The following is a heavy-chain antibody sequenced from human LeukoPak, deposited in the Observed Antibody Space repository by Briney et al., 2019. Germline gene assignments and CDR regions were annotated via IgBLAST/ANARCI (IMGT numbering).Heavy chain of an antibody. D-gene: IGHD3-22*01. CDR2: INHSGST. J-gene: IGHJ4*02. Sequence: KPSETLSLTRAVYGGSFSGYYWSWIRQPPGKGLEWIGEINHSGSTNYNPSLKSRVTISVDTSKDQFSLKLSSVTAADTAVYYCARHRYYYDSSGYCFDYWGQGTLVTVSS. V-gene: IGHV4-34*01. CDR1: GGSFSGYY. CDR3: ARHRYYYDSSGYCFDY.